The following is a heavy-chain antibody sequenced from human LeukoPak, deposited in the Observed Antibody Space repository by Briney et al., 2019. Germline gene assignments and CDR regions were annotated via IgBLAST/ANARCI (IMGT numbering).Heavy chain of an antibody. CDR3: ARDYDILTGYYTRAFDI. J-gene: IGHJ3*02. CDR2: INPNSGGT. CDR1: GYTFTGYY. V-gene: IGHV1-2*02. Sequence: ASVKVSCKASGYTFTGYYMHWVRQAPEQGLEWMGWINPNSGGTNYAQKFQGRVTMTRDTSISTAYMELSRLRSDDTAVYYCARDYDILTGYYTRAFDIWGQGTMVTVSS. D-gene: IGHD3-9*01.